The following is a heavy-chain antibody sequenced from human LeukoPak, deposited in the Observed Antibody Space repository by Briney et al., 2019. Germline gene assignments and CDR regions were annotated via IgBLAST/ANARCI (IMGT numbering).Heavy chain of an antibody. CDR3: ARDGSGWSGWFDP. Sequence: SETLSLTCTVSGGSINSYYWSWIRQSPGKGLEWIGYIYYSGSINYNPSLKSRVTISVDTSKNQFSLKLTSVTAADTAVYYCARDGSGWSGWFDPWGQGTLVTVSS. D-gene: IGHD6-19*01. CDR2: IYYSGSI. V-gene: IGHV4-59*01. J-gene: IGHJ5*02. CDR1: GGSINSYY.